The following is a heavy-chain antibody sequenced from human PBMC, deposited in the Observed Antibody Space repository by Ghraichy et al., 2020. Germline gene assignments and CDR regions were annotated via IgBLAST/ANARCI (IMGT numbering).Heavy chain of an antibody. V-gene: IGHV4-39*07. D-gene: IGHD3-3*01. CDR3: ARVYYDLLSGYSPPDN. CDR1: GGSISSSGYY. Sequence: SETLSLTCTVSGGSISSSGYYWGWVRQPPGKGLEWIGSIYYSGSTNYNPSLKSRVTISVDTSKNQFSLKLSSVTAADTAVYYCARVYYDLLSGYSPPDNWGQGTLVTVSS. CDR2: IYYSGST. J-gene: IGHJ4*02.